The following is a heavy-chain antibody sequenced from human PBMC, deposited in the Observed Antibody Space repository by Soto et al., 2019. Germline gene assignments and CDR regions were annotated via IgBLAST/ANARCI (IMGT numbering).Heavy chain of an antibody. D-gene: IGHD5-12*01. V-gene: IGHV4-39*07. CDR3: ARGRQENSGYDFVYYYMDV. CDR1: GGSISSSSYY. Sequence: SETLSLTCTVSGGSISSSSYYWGWIRQPPGKGLEWIGSIYYSGSTYYNPSLKSRVTISVDTSKNQFSLKLSSVTAADTAVYYCARGRQENSGYDFVYYYMDVWGKGTTVTVSS. J-gene: IGHJ6*03. CDR2: IYYSGST.